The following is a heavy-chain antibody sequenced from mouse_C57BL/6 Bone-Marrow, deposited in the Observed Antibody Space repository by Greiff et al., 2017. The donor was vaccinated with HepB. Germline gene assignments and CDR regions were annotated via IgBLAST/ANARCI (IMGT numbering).Heavy chain of an antibody. CDR3: ARSRRDYYGSSYSDY. Sequence: VQLQQPGAELVKPGASVKMSCKASGYTFTSYWITWVKQRPGQGLEWIGDIYPGSGSTNYNEKFKSKATLTVDTSSSTAYMQLSSLTSEDSAVYYCARSRRDYYGSSYSDYWGQGTTLTVSS. V-gene: IGHV1-55*01. CDR2: IYPGSGST. CDR1: GYTFTSYW. J-gene: IGHJ2*01. D-gene: IGHD1-1*01.